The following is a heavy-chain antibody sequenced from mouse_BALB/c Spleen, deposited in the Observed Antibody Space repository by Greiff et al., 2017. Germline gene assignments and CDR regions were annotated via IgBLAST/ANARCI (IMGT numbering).Heavy chain of an antibody. CDR3: AREEATSYYFDY. D-gene: IGHD3-2*02. CDR1: GYTFTDYA. V-gene: IGHV1S137*01. J-gene: IGHJ2*01. Sequence: VQLQQSGAELVRPGVSVKISCKGSGYTFTDYAMHWVKQSHAKSLEWIGVISTYYGDASYNQKFKGKATMTVDKSSSTAYMELARLTSEDSAIYYCAREEATSYYFDYWGQGTTLTVSS. CDR2: ISTYYGDA.